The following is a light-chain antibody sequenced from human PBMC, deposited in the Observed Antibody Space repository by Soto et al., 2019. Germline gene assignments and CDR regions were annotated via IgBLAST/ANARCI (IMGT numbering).Light chain of an antibody. CDR1: QSISSA. J-gene: IGKJ3*01. CDR2: DAS. V-gene: IGKV1-13*02. Sequence: AIPLTQSPSSLSASVGDRVTITCRASQSISSALAWYQQKPGQDPKLLIYDASSLESGVPSRFSGSGSGTDFTLTISSLQPEDFATYYCQQFNSYPPFTFGPGTKVDIK. CDR3: QQFNSYPPFT.